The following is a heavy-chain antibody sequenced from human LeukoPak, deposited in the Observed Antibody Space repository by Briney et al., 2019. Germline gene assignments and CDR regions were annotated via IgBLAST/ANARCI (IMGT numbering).Heavy chain of an antibody. V-gene: IGHV4-38-2*02. CDR2: FFLKGST. Sequence: SETLSLTCTVSGYSITSAYYWGWIRQPPGKGLEWIGSFFLKGSTYYNPSLKSRVTISVDTSKNQFSLTLSSVTAADTAVYYCARLVYASGSYAPVSPYDYWGQGTLVTVSS. D-gene: IGHD3-10*01. J-gene: IGHJ4*02. CDR1: GYSITSAYY. CDR3: ARLVYASGSYAPVSPYDY.